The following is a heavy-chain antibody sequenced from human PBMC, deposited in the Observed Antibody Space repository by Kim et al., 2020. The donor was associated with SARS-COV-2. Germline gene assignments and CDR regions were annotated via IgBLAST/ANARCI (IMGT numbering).Heavy chain of an antibody. CDR2: IYPGDSDT. CDR1: GYSFTSYW. V-gene: IGHV5-51*01. CDR3: ARLPGGYSYGKSAFDI. J-gene: IGHJ3*02. Sequence: GESLKISCKGSGYSFTSYWIGWVRQMPGKGLEWMGIIYPGDSDTRYSPSFQGQVTISADKSISTAYLQWSSLKASDTAMYYCARLPGGYSYGKSAFDIWGQGTMVTVSS. D-gene: IGHD5-18*01.